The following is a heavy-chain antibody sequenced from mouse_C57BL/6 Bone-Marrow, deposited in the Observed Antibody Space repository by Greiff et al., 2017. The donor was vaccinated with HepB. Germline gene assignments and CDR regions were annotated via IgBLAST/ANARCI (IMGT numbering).Heavy chain of an antibody. CDR1: GFTFSSYA. V-gene: IGHV5-4*03. Sequence: EVKLVESGGGLVKPGGSLKLSCAASGFTFSSYAMSWVRQTPEKRLEWVATISDGGSYTYYPDNVKGRFTISRDNAKNNLYLQMSHLKSEDTAMYYCARRAVVVHWYFDVWGTGTTVTVSS. CDR3: ARRAVVVHWYFDV. D-gene: IGHD1-1*01. CDR2: ISDGGSYT. J-gene: IGHJ1*03.